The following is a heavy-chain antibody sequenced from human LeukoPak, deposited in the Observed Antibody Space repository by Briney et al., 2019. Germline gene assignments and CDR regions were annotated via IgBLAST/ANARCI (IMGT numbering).Heavy chain of an antibody. Sequence: GGSLRLSCAASGFTFSSYAMSWVRQVPGKGLEWVSAISGTGGSTYYADSVKGRFTISRDNSKNTLHLQMNSLRAEDTALYYCAKRSSYGSGTFFYYYGLDVWGQGTTVTVSS. CDR1: GFTFSSYA. CDR3: AKRSSYGSGTFFYYYGLDV. J-gene: IGHJ6*02. CDR2: ISGTGGST. D-gene: IGHD3-10*01. V-gene: IGHV3-23*01.